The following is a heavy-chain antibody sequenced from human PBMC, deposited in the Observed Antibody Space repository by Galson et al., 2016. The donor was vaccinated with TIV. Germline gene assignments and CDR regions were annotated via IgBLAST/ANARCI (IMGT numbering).Heavy chain of an antibody. V-gene: IGHV3-23*01. CDR3: VKGSSWSPPVPNHFDH. J-gene: IGHJ4*02. Sequence: SLRLSCAGSGFTFSRFTMCWVRQAPGKGLQWVSSMSASGGSTYYADSVKGRFTISREISKNTLYLQMNSLRAEDTAMYYCVKGSSWSPPVPNHFDHWGQGALVTVSS. CDR2: MSASGGST. D-gene: IGHD6-13*01. CDR1: GFTFSRFT.